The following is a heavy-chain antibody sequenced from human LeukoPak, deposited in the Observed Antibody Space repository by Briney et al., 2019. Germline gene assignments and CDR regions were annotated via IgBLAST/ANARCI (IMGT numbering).Heavy chain of an antibody. V-gene: IGHV1-69*01. CDR3: ARDHEDDGAYDY. CDR2: IIPIFGTA. J-gene: IGHJ4*02. Sequence: PGGFLRLSCAASGFTFSSYAISWVRQAPGQGLEWMGGIIPIFGTANYAQKFQGRVTITADESTSTAYMELSSLRSEDTAVYYCARDHEDDGAYDYWGQGTLVTVSS. CDR1: GFTFSSYA. D-gene: IGHD4-17*01.